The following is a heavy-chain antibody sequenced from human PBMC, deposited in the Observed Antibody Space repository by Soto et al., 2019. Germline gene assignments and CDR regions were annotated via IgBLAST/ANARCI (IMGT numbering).Heavy chain of an antibody. CDR3: ARVVAAAGTRWFDP. V-gene: IGHV4-30-2*01. CDR2: IYHSGST. D-gene: IGHD6-13*01. Sequence: SETLYLTCAVSGGSISSGGYSWSWIRQPPGKGLEWIGYIYHSGSTYYNPSLKSRVTISVDRSKNQFSLKLSSVTAADTAVYYCARVVAAAGTRWFDPWGQGTLVTVSS. CDR1: GGSISSGGYS. J-gene: IGHJ5*02.